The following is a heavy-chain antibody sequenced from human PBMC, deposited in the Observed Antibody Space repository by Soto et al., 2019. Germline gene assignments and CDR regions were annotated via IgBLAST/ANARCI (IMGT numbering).Heavy chain of an antibody. Sequence: PGGSLRLSCAASGFTVSSNYMSWVRQAPGKGLEWVSVIYSGGSTYYADSVKGRFTISRDNSKNTLYLQMNSLRAEDTAVYYCARDKRSSGSYIDYYYYYGMDVWGQGTTVTVSS. J-gene: IGHJ6*02. D-gene: IGHD1-26*01. CDR2: IYSGGST. CDR3: ARDKRSSGSYIDYYYYYGMDV. V-gene: IGHV3-66*01. CDR1: GFTVSSNY.